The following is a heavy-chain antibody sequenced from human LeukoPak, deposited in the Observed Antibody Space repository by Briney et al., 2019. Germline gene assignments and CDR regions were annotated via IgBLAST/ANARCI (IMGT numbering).Heavy chain of an antibody. Sequence: GGSLRLSCAASGFTFDDYAMHWVRQAPGKGLEWFSLISWDGGNTYYAASVKGRFTISRGNSKNSLYLQMNSLRAEDTALYYCANWGPYGDHGGNWGQGTLVTVSS. D-gene: IGHD4-17*01. CDR3: ANWGPYGDHGGN. J-gene: IGHJ4*02. CDR2: ISWDGGNT. V-gene: IGHV3-43D*03. CDR1: GFTFDDYA.